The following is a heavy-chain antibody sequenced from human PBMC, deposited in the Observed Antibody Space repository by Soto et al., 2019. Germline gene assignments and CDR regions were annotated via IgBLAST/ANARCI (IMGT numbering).Heavy chain of an antibody. J-gene: IGHJ4*02. CDR3: AVDVCSSTSCYGY. CDR2: IDPGDSYT. Sequence: GESLKISCKASGYSFTSYWISWVRQMPGKGLEWMGRIDPGDSYTNYSPSFQGHVTISADKSISTAYLQWSSLKASDTAMYYCAVDVCSSTSCYGYWGQGTLVTVAS. V-gene: IGHV5-10-1*01. CDR1: GYSFTSYW. D-gene: IGHD2-2*01.